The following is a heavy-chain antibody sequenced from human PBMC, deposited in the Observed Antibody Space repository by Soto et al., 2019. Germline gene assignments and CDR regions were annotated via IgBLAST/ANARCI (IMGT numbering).Heavy chain of an antibody. CDR1: GGTFSSYA. CDR2: IIPIFGTA. V-gene: IGHV1-69*13. J-gene: IGHJ4*02. Sequence: ASVKVSCKASGGTFSSYAISWVRQAPGQGLEWMGGIIPIFGTANYAQKFQGRVTITADESTSTAYMELSSLRSEDTAVYYCAGGVRPSDDYVWGSYRYYFDYWGQGTLVTVSS. D-gene: IGHD3-16*02. CDR3: AGGVRPSDDYVWGSYRYYFDY.